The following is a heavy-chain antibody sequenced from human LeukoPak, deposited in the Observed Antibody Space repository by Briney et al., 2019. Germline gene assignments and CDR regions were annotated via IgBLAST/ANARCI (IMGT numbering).Heavy chain of an antibody. CDR1: GFTFSKYW. V-gene: IGHV3-7*01. CDR3: GRGRSMND. J-gene: IGHJ4*02. Sequence: GGSLRLSCEASGFTFSKYWMSWVRQAPGKGLECVANIAEDGSEKYYVDSVKGRITISRDNAKNTPYLQMSSLRVDDTAVYYCGRGRSMNDWGQGTLVTVSS. D-gene: IGHD5-24*01. CDR2: IAEDGSEK.